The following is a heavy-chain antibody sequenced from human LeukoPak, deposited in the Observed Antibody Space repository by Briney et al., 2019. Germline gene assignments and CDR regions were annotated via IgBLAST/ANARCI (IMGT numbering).Heavy chain of an antibody. CDR3: ARLWFGELFRWFDP. Sequence: PGGSLRLSCAASGFTFSDYYMSWIRQAPGKGLEWVSYISSSSSYTNYADSVKGRFTISRDNAKNSLYLPMNSLRAEDTAVYYCARLWFGELFRWFDPWGQGTLVTVSS. CDR1: GFTFSDYY. V-gene: IGHV3-11*03. D-gene: IGHD3-10*01. CDR2: ISSSSSYT. J-gene: IGHJ5*02.